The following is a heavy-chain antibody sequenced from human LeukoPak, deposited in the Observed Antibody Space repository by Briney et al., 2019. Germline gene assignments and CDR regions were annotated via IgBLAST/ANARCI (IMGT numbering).Heavy chain of an antibody. D-gene: IGHD3-3*01. J-gene: IGHJ5*02. V-gene: IGHV3-48*01. Sequence: GRSLRLSCAASGFTFSSYSMNWVRQAPGKGLEWVSYISSSSSTIYYADSVKGRFTISRDNAKNSLYLRMNSLRAEDTAVYYCASVPFWSGTSEFDPWGQGTLVTVSS. CDR2: ISSSSSTI. CDR3: ASVPFWSGTSEFDP. CDR1: GFTFSSYS.